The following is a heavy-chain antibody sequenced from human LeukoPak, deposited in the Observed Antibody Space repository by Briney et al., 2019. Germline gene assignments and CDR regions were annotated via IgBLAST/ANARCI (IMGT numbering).Heavy chain of an antibody. D-gene: IGHD3-22*01. Sequence: SVKVSCKASGGTFSSYAISWVRQAPGQGLEWMGRIIPIFGTANYAQKFQGRVTITTDESTSTAYMGLSSLRSEDTAVYYCARESYYDSSGPRGGALNYFDYWGQGTLVTVSS. J-gene: IGHJ4*02. CDR1: GGTFSSYA. V-gene: IGHV1-69*05. CDR2: IIPIFGTA. CDR3: ARESYYDSSGPRGGALNYFDY.